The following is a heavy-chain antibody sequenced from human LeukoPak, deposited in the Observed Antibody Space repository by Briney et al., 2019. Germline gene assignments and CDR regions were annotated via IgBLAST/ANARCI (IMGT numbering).Heavy chain of an antibody. CDR3: ARGLYIAAAGPYYFDY. J-gene: IGHJ4*02. CDR1: GGSISIYY. Sequence: PSETLSLTCTVSGGSISIYYWSWIRQPPGKGLECIGYIYYSGSTNYNPSLESRVTISVDTSKNQFSLKLSSVTAADTAVSYCARGLYIAAAGPYYFDYWGQGTLVTVSS. CDR2: IYYSGST. D-gene: IGHD6-13*01. V-gene: IGHV4-59*01.